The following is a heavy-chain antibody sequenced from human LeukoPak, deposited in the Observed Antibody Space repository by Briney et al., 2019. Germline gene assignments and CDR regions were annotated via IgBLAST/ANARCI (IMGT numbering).Heavy chain of an antibody. V-gene: IGHV4-59*12. J-gene: IGHJ3*02. CDR1: GGSISSYY. CDR3: ARDLYSSRTNDAFVI. D-gene: IGHD6-13*01. CDR2: IYDSGST. Sequence: SETLSLTCTVSGGSISSYYWSWIRQPPGKGLEWIGYIYDSGSTNYNPSLKSRVTISLGTSKNQFSLKLSSVTAADTAVYYCARDLYSSRTNDAFVIWGQGTMVTVSS.